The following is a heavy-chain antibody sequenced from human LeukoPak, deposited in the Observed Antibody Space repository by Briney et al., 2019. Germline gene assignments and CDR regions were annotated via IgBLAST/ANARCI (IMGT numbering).Heavy chain of an antibody. CDR2: ISWDGGST. Sequence: QPGGSLRLSCAASGFTFDDYAMHWVRQAPGKGLEWVSLISWDGGSTYYADSVKGRFTISRDNSKNSLYLQMNSLRAEDTAVYYCARRAGAYSHPYDYWGQGTLVTVSS. V-gene: IGHV3-43D*03. CDR3: ARRAGAYSHPYDY. D-gene: IGHD4/OR15-4a*01. J-gene: IGHJ4*02. CDR1: GFTFDDYA.